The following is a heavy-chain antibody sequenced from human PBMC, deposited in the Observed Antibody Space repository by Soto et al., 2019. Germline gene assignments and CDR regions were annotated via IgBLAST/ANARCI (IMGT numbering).Heavy chain of an antibody. V-gene: IGHV3-33*08. J-gene: IGHJ4*02. D-gene: IGHD3-9*01. CDR1: GFTFSYDG. CDR3: ARDADTTGHYSHFDL. CDR2: MHTGGNEK. Sequence: QVQLVESGGGVVQPGGSLRLSCAASGFTFSYDGSHWVRQAPGKGLEWVAVMHTGGNEKYYVDSVKGRFTVSRDDSRNMVYLEMSGLRAEDTAEYFCARDADTTGHYSHFDLWGRGALVAVS.